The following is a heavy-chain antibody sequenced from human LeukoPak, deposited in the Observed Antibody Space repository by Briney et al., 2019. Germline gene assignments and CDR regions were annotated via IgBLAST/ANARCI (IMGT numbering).Heavy chain of an antibody. CDR3: ARSIAVAGIRADY. CDR2: IYPGDSDT. Sequence: GESLKISCKGSGYSFTSYWIGWVRQMPGKGLEWMGIIYPGDSDTRYSPSFQGQVTISADKSISTAYLQWSSLKAPDTATYYCARSIAVAGIRADYWGQGTLVTVSS. CDR1: GYSFTSYW. V-gene: IGHV5-51*01. D-gene: IGHD6-19*01. J-gene: IGHJ4*02.